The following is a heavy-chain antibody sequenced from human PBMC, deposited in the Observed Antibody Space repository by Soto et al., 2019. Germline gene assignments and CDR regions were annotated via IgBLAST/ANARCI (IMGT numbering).Heavy chain of an antibody. D-gene: IGHD6-19*01. CDR3: ANKLVAGLRWGAFDI. V-gene: IGHV3-23*01. CDR2: ISGSGGST. CDR1: GFTFSSYA. J-gene: IGHJ3*02. Sequence: GGSLRLSCAASGFTFSSYAMSWVRQAPGKGLEWVSAISGSGGSTYYADSVKGRFTISRDNSKNTPYLQMNSLRAEDTAVYYCANKLVAGLRWGAFDIWGQGTMVTVSS.